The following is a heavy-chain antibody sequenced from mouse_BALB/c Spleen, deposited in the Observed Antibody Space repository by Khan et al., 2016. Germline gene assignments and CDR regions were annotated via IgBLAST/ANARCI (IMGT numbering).Heavy chain of an antibody. V-gene: IGHV5-17*02. CDR3: ARMGGSYAMDY. CDR1: GFTFSGFG. J-gene: IGHJ4*01. CDR2: ITSGSTNI. Sequence: EVELVESGGDLVQPGGSRKLSCAASGFTFSGFGMHWVRQAPEKGLEWVAYITSGSTNIYYADTVKGRFTISRDNPKTTLFLQMTSLRSEDTAMYYCARMGGSYAMDYWGQGTSVTVSS.